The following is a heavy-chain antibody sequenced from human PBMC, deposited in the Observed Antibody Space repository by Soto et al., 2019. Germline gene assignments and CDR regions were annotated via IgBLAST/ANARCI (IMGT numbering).Heavy chain of an antibody. CDR2: IKSKTDGGTT. CDR1: GFSFNNAW. D-gene: IGHD3-10*01. V-gene: IGHV3-15*07. Sequence: GGSLRLSCAASGFSFNNAWMNWVRQAPGKGLEGVGRIKSKTDGGTTDYAAPVKGRFTISRDDSKNTLYLQMNSLKTEDTAVYYCTTSYGSGSLWYYYGMAVRGQGTTVTVSS. CDR3: TTSYGSGSLWYYYGMAV. J-gene: IGHJ6*02.